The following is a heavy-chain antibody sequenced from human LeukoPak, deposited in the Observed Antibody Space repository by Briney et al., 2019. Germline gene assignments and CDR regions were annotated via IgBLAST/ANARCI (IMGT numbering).Heavy chain of an antibody. CDR1: GFTFSSYW. D-gene: IGHD6-13*01. V-gene: IGHV3-74*01. CDR3: ARDQGSSWYYDY. Sequence: GGSLRLSCAASGFTFSSYWMYWVRQAPGKGLMWVSRCDSDGSGTTYVDSVKGRFTISRDNAKNSLYLQMNSLRADDTAIYYCARDQGSSWYYDYWGQGTLVTVSS. CDR2: CDSDGSGT. J-gene: IGHJ4*02.